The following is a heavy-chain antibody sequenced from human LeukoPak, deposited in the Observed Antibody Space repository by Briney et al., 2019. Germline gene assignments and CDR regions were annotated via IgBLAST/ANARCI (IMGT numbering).Heavy chain of an antibody. CDR2: INHSGST. CDR3: ARRGSGSYYNDLMDY. Sequence: SETLSLTCAVYGGSFSGYYWSWIRQPPGKGLEWIGEINHSGSTNYNPSLESRVTISVDTSKNQFSLKLSSVTAADTAVYYCARRGSGSYYNDLMDYWGQGTLATVSS. D-gene: IGHD3-10*01. V-gene: IGHV4-34*01. J-gene: IGHJ4*02. CDR1: GGSFSGYY.